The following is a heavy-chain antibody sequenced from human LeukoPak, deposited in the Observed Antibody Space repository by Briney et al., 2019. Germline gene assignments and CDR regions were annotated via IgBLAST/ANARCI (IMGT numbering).Heavy chain of an antibody. D-gene: IGHD3-10*01. Sequence: SETLSLTCTGSGDSISTYYWNWIRQRPGKGLEWIGHAHFSGDTNYNPSLKSRVTISLDSAKNQFSLRLISVTAADTAVYYCARRVEMSSASATSNTWLDPWGQGTLVSVSP. V-gene: IGHV4-59*01. CDR1: GDSISTYY. J-gene: IGHJ5*02. CDR2: AHFSGDT. CDR3: ARRVEMSSASATSNTWLDP.